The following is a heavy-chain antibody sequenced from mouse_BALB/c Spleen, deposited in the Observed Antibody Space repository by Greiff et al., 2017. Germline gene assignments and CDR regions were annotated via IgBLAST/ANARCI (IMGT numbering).Heavy chain of an antibody. Sequence: VQLQQSGAELVRPGTSVKVSCKASGYAFTNYLIEWVKQRPGQGLEWIGVINPGSGGTNYNEKFKGKATLTADKSSSTAYMQLSSLTSDDSAVYFCAKGGLLPHYYAMDYWGQGTSVTVSS. CDR1: GYAFTNYL. V-gene: IGHV1-54*01. D-gene: IGHD5-5*01. CDR2: INPGSGGT. CDR3: AKGGLLPHYYAMDY. J-gene: IGHJ4*01.